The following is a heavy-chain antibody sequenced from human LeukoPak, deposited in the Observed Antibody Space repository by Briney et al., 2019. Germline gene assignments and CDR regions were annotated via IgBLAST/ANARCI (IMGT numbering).Heavy chain of an antibody. CDR2: ISAYNGNT. CDR1: GYTFTSYG. Sequence: GASVKVSCKASGYTFTSYGISWVRQPPGQGLEWMGWISAYNGNTNYAQKLQGRGSMTTDTSTSTAYMELRSLRSDDTAVYYCERGEAPTFQDYWGQGTLVTVSS. V-gene: IGHV1-18*01. D-gene: IGHD2-21*01. J-gene: IGHJ4*02. CDR3: ERGEAPTFQDY.